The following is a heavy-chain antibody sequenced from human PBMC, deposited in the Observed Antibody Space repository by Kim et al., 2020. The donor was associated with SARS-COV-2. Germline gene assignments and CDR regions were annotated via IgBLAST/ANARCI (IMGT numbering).Heavy chain of an antibody. D-gene: IGHD3-3*01. J-gene: IGHJ6*02. CDR3: ARGSGTWALYYYYGMDV. Sequence: VMGRFTISRDNSKSTLYLQMNSLRAEDTAVYYCARGSGTWALYYYYGMDVWGQGTTVTVSS. V-gene: IGHV3-30*07.